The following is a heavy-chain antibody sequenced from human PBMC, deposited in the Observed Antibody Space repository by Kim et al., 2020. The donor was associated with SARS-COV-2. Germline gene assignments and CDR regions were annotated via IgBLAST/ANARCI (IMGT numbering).Heavy chain of an antibody. CDR2: ISYDGSNK. CDR1: GFTFSSYA. CDR3: ARSIVGATPDFDY. J-gene: IGHJ4*02. V-gene: IGHV3-30*04. Sequence: GGSLRLSCAASGFTFSSYAMHWVRQAPGKGLEWVAVISYDGSNKYYADSVKGRFTISRDNSKNTLYLQMNSLRAEDTAVYYCARSIVGATPDFDYWGQGTLVTVSS. D-gene: IGHD1-26*01.